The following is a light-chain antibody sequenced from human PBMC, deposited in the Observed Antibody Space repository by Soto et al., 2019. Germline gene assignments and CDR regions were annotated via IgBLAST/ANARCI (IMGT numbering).Light chain of an antibody. V-gene: IGKV3-11*01. CDR3: QQRSNWPPIT. CDR1: QSVSSN. CDR2: GAS. Sequence: DIVMSQSPATLSVAPGERVTFSCRASQSVSSNLAWYQQKPGQAPRLLIYGASSRATGIPDRFSGSGSGTDFTLTISSLEPEDFAVYYCQQRSNWPPITFGQGTRLEIK. J-gene: IGKJ5*01.